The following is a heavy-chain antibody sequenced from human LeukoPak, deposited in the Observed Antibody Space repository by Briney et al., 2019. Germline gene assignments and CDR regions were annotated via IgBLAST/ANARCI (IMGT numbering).Heavy chain of an antibody. CDR1: GFTFSSYA. V-gene: IGHV3-23*01. CDR2: IGASGSST. D-gene: IGHD5-24*01. CDR3: AKSGDGYNFPYFDY. J-gene: IGHJ4*02. Sequence: GGSLRLSCAVSGFTFSSYAMNWVRQAPGKGLEWVSAIGASGSSTSYADSVKGRFTISRDNSRNTLYLQMNSLRAEDTAVYYCAKSGDGYNFPYFDYWGQGTLVTVSS.